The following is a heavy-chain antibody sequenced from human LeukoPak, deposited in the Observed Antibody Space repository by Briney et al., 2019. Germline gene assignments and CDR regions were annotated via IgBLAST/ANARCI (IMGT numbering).Heavy chain of an antibody. CDR2: IYTSGST. CDR3: ARDLYYYDSSGYPVIDY. V-gene: IGHV4-4*07. CDR1: GDSISNYY. Sequence: SETLSLTCTVSGDSISNYYWSWVRQPAGKGLEWIGRIYTSGSTNYNPSLKSRVTMSVDTSKNQFSLKLSSVTAADTAVYYCARDLYYYDSSGYPVIDYWGQGTLVTVSS. J-gene: IGHJ4*02. D-gene: IGHD3-22*01.